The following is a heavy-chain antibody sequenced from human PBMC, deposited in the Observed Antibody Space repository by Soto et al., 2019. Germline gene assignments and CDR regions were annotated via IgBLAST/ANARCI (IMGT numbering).Heavy chain of an antibody. Sequence: QVQLQESGPGLVMPSQTLSLTCTVSGGSISNDDYYWTWVRHHPGKGLEWIGYIFYNGNADFSPSLKRRVAISLDTSENRFSLKLISVTAADTAIYYCASLRGSGTNVVFDSWGQGSLVNVSS. V-gene: IGHV4-31*03. J-gene: IGHJ4*02. CDR1: GGSISNDDYY. D-gene: IGHD3-10*01. CDR2: IFYNGNA. CDR3: ASLRGSGTNVVFDS.